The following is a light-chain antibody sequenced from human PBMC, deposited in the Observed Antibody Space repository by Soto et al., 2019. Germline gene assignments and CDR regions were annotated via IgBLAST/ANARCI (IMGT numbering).Light chain of an antibody. CDR2: RND. CDR3: ASWDDSVNGLV. V-gene: IGLV1-47*01. CDR1: TSNIGTKF. J-gene: IGLJ3*02. Sequence: QSVLTQPPSASGTPGQRVTISCSGSTSNIGTKFVYWYKQLPGKAPQLLIFRNDQRSSGVPDRFSGSKSATSASLVINGLRSEDEADYYCASWDDSVNGLVIGGGTKVTVL.